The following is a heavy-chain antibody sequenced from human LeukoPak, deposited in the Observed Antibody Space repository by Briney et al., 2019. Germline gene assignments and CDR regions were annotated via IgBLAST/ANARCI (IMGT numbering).Heavy chain of an antibody. CDR3: ARELLWFGELSYGMDV. J-gene: IGHJ6*02. Sequence: ASVKVSCKASGYTFTSYAMHWVRQAPGQRLEWMGWINAGNGNTKYSQKFQGRVTITRDTSASTAYMELSSLRSEDTAVYYCARELLWFGELSYGMDVWGQGTTVTVSS. D-gene: IGHD3-10*01. V-gene: IGHV1-3*01. CDR2: INAGNGNT. CDR1: GYTFTSYA.